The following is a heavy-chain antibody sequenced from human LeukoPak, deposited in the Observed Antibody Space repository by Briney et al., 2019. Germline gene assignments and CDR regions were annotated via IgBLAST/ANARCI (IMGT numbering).Heavy chain of an antibody. D-gene: IGHD1-26*01. J-gene: IGHJ4*02. CDR2: ISAYNGNT. Sequence: ASVKVSCKASGYTFTSYGISWVRQAPGQGLEWMGWISAYNGNTNYAQKLQGRVTMTTDTSTSTAYMELRSLRSDDTAVCYCARRGAQWELLPYYFDYWGQGTLVTVSS. V-gene: IGHV1-18*01. CDR3: ARRGAQWELLPYYFDY. CDR1: GYTFTSYG.